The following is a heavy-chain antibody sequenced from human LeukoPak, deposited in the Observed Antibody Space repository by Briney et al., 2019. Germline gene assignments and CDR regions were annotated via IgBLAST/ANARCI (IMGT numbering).Heavy chain of an antibody. D-gene: IGHD7-27*01. CDR2: MSPNSGNT. Sequence: ASVKVSCKASGYTFTGYDINWVRQATGQGLEWMGWMSPNSGNTGYAQKFQGRVTMTRNTSISTAYMQLSSLRSEDTAVYYCARGTPNWGFDYWGQGTLVTVSS. J-gene: IGHJ4*02. CDR3: ARGTPNWGFDY. V-gene: IGHV1-8*01. CDR1: GYTFTGYD.